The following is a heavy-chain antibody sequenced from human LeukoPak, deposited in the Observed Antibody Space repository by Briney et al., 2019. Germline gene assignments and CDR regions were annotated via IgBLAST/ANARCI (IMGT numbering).Heavy chain of an antibody. CDR3: ARENWYFDI. CDR1: GYTFNVYY. V-gene: IGHV1-2*02. Sequence: ASVKVSCKASGYTFNVYYIHWVRPAPGQGLEWMGWIYPNSGGTYYEQKFQGRVTMTRDTSISTVYMELSSLRSDDTAGYYCARENWYFDIWGRGTLVTVSS. CDR2: IYPNSGGT. J-gene: IGHJ2*01.